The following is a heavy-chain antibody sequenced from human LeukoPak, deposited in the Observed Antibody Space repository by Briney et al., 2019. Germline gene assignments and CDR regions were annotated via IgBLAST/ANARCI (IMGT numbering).Heavy chain of an antibody. CDR1: GDSISSDY. CDR3: ARATYSNYVYYFDY. J-gene: IGHJ4*02. V-gene: IGHV4-59*01. CDR2: IYYSGST. D-gene: IGHD4-11*01. Sequence: SETLSLTCTVSGDSISSDYWSWIRQPPGKGLEWTGYIYYSGSTNYNPSLKSRVTISIDTSKNQFSLKLSSVTAADTAVYYCARATYSNYVYYFDYWGQGTLVTVSS.